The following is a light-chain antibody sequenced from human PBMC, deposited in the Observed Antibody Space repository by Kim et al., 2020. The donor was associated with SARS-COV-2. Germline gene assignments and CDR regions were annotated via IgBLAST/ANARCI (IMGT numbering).Light chain of an antibody. CDR1: SSDVGGYNY. CDR2: DVS. CDR3: SSYTSSSTWV. J-gene: IGLJ3*02. V-gene: IGLV2-14*01. Sequence: QSALTQPASVSGSPGQSIIISCTGTSSDVGGYNYVSWYQQHPGKAPKLMIYDVSKRPSGVSNRFSGSKSGNTASLIISGLQAEDEADYYCSSYTSSSTWVFGGGTQLTVL.